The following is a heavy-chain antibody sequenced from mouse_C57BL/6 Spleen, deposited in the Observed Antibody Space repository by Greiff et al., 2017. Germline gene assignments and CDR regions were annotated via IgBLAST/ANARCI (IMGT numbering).Heavy chain of an antibody. CDR1: GYTFTSYG. CDR2: IYPRSGNT. J-gene: IGHJ3*01. V-gene: IGHV1-81*01. CDR3: YYDYDEGAY. D-gene: IGHD2-4*01. Sequence: VKLQESGAELARPGASVKLSCKASGYTFTSYGISWVKQRTGQGLEWIGEIYPRSGNTYYNEEFKGKATLTADKSSSTAYMELGSLTSADSAVYFGYYDYDEGAYWGQGTLVTVSA.